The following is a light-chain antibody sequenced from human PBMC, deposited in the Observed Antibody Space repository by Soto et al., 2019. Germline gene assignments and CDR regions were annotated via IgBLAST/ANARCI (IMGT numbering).Light chain of an antibody. CDR3: QQASSFPLT. V-gene: IGKV1-12*01. CDR2: AAS. CDR1: QSISSW. Sequence: DIQMTQSPSTLSASVGDRVTITCRASQSISSWLAWYQQKPGKAPKLLIYAASNLQSGVPSRFSGSGSGTDFTLTISSLQPEDFATYYCQQASSFPLTFGQGTRLEIK. J-gene: IGKJ5*01.